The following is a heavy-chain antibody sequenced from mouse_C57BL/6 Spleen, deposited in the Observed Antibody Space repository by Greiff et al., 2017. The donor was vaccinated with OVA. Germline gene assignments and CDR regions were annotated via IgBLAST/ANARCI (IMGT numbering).Heavy chain of an antibody. CDR3: ARAPYYSNSYAMDY. D-gene: IGHD2-5*01. CDR2: IYPGSGNT. Sequence: QVQLQQSGAELVRPGASVKLSCKASGYTFTDYYINWVKQRPGQGLEWIARIYPGSGNTYYNEKFKGKATLTAEKSSSTAYMQLSSLTSEDSAVYFCARAPYYSNSYAMDYWGQGTSVTVSS. J-gene: IGHJ4*01. V-gene: IGHV1-76*01. CDR1: GYTFTDYY.